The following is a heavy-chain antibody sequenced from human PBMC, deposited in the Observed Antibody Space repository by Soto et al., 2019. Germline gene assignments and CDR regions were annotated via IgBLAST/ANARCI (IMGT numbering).Heavy chain of an antibody. D-gene: IGHD3-16*02. CDR2: INTDGTTI. CDR3: ARAGSYRFDY. CDR1: GFTFSSYW. J-gene: IGHJ4*02. V-gene: IGHV3-74*01. Sequence: PGGSLRLSCAASGFTFSSYWMHWVRQAPGKGLEWVSRINTDGTTINYADSVKGRFTISRDNARNSLYLQINSLRGEDTAVYYCARAGSYRFDYWGQGTLVTVSS.